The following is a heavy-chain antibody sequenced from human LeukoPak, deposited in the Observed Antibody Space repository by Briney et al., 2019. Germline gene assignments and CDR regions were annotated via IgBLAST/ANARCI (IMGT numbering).Heavy chain of an antibody. CDR2: VYFRGST. CDR1: GGSISSSSYY. D-gene: IGHD3-10*01. V-gene: IGHV4-39*01. J-gene: IGHJ3*02. Sequence: SETLSLTCTVSGGSISSSSYYWGWIRQPPGKGLEWIGNVYFRGSTYYNPSLKSRVTISVDTSKNQLSLKLNSVTAADTAVYYCARHVRASGSGSYAFDIWGQGTMVTVSS. CDR3: ARHVRASGSGSYAFDI.